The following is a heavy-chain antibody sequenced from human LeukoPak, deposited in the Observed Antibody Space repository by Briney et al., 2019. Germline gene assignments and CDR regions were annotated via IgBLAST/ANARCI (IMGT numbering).Heavy chain of an antibody. CDR3: AREPLMTTVTTYYFDY. Sequence: SETLSLTCTVSGGSISNYYWSWIRQSPGKGLEWIGSVSQSGSTYDNPSLKSRVTISVDTSKNQFSLKLSSVTAADTAVYYCAREPLMTTVTTYYFDYWGQGTLVTVSS. D-gene: IGHD4-17*01. J-gene: IGHJ4*02. CDR1: GGSISNYY. CDR2: VSQSGST. V-gene: IGHV4-59*12.